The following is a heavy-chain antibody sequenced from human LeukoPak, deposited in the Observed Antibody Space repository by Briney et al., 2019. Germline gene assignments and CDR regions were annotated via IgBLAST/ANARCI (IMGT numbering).Heavy chain of an antibody. J-gene: IGHJ1*01. CDR2: ITGSGGTT. CDR3: GKDPNGDYVGAFDFQR. Sequence: GGPLRLSCAASGFTFRNYAVVWVRQAPGKGLEWVSAITGSGGTTYYADSVRGRFTIYRDNSKNTLYLQMNNLRGEDTAVYYCGKDPNGDYVGAFDFQRWGQGTLVTVSS. V-gene: IGHV3-23*01. D-gene: IGHD4-17*01. CDR1: GFTFRNYA.